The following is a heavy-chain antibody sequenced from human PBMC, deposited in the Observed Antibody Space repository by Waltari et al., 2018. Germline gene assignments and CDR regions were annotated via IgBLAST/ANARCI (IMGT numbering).Heavy chain of an antibody. CDR3: ARGPTFLRYFDV. V-gene: IGHV4-34*01. CDR1: GGSFSGNY. CDR2: IHHSVTT. Sequence: QVQIHQRGAGLLRPSETLSLTCAVSGGSFSGNYWAWIRQPPGKGLEWIGDIHHSVTTHFTPSLKDRITRSMDTSTDQFSLNLTSVVAADTAVYYCARGPTFLRYFDVWGPGTLVTVSS. J-gene: IGHJ2*01.